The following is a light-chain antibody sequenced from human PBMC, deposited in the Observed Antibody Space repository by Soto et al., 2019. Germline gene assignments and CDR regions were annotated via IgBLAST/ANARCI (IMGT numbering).Light chain of an antibody. V-gene: IGKV3-20*01. J-gene: IGKJ1*01. CDR1: QSIGSSY. CDR2: GTS. CDR3: QQFGSSWLT. Sequence: ENVLTQSPGTLSLSPGERATLSCRASQSIGSSYLAWYQQKPGHAPRLIIYGTSNRATGIPDRFSGSGSGKEFPLNISRLEPEDFGVYYFQQFGSSWLTFGQGTKVEIK.